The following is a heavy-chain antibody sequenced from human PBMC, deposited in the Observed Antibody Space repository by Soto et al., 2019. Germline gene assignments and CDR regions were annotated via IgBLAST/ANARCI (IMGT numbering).Heavy chain of an antibody. CDR2: IYYNGST. CDR1: GLTISSASYY. V-gene: IGHV4-31*03. CDR3: ARYRISGSWSKFDY. D-gene: IGHD6-13*01. Sequence: QVLLQESGPGLMKPSQTLSLTCTVSGLTISSASYYWSWIRQHPGKGLEWVGNIYYNGSTYYSPSLKSRVTLWVDTSKNQSSLRLASVTAADTAVYYCARYRISGSWSKFDYWGQGTLVTGSS. J-gene: IGHJ4*02.